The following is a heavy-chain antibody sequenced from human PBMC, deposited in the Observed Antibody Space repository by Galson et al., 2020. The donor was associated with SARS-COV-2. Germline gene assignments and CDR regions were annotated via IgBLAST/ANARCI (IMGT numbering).Heavy chain of an antibody. Sequence: GGSLRLSCAASGFTFSSYGMHWVRQAPGKGLEWVAVIWYDGSNKYYADSVKGRFTISRDNSKNTLYLQMNSLRAEDTAVYYCAKDSFYYDILTGYYPGYYYYGMDVWGQGTTVTVSS. CDR3: AKDSFYYDILTGYYPGYYYYGMDV. J-gene: IGHJ6*02. D-gene: IGHD3-9*01. V-gene: IGHV3-33*06. CDR1: GFTFSSYG. CDR2: IWYDGSNK.